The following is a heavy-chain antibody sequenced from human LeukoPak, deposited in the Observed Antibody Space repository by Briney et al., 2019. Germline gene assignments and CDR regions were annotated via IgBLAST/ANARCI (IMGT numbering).Heavy chain of an antibody. Sequence: GGSLRLSCAASGFTFSSYAMSWVRQAPGKGLEWVSAISGSGGSTYYADSVKGRFTISRDNSKNTLYLQMNSLRAEYTAVYYCAKKDYDILTGYYPLIDYWGQGTLVTVSS. CDR3: AKKDYDILTGYYPLIDY. CDR1: GFTFSSYA. CDR2: ISGSGGST. J-gene: IGHJ4*02. V-gene: IGHV3-23*01. D-gene: IGHD3-9*01.